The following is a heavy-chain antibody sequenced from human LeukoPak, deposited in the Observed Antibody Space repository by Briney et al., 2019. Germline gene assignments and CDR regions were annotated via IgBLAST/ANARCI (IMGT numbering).Heavy chain of an antibody. CDR1: GYTLTELS. Sequence: GASVKVSCKVSGYTLTELSMHWVRQAPGKGLEWMGGFDPEDGETIYAQKFQGRVTMTGDTSTDTAYMELSRLRSDDTAVYYCARGSSSWSNWFDPWGQGTLVTVSS. V-gene: IGHV1-24*01. D-gene: IGHD6-13*01. CDR3: ARGSSSWSNWFDP. J-gene: IGHJ5*02. CDR2: FDPEDGET.